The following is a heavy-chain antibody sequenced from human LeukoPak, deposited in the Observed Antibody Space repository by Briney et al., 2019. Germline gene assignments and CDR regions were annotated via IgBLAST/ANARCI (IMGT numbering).Heavy chain of an antibody. D-gene: IGHD5-24*01. V-gene: IGHV1-69*06. CDR3: ARDRVVMATRLDY. Sequence: WGSVKVSCKVSGGTFSSYAISWVRQAPGQGLEWMGRIIPIFGTANYAQKFQGRVTITADKSTSTAYMELSSLRSEDTAVYYCARDRVVMATRLDYWGQGTLVTVSS. CDR1: GGTFSSYA. J-gene: IGHJ4*02. CDR2: IIPIFGTA.